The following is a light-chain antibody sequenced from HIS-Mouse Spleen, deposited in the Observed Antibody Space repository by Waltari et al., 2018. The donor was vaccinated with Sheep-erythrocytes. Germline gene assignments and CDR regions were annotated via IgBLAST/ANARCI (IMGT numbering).Light chain of an antibody. Sequence: QSALTQPRSVSGSPGPSVTISCTGTSSDVGGYNYFSWYQQHPGKAPKLMIYDVSKRPSGVPDRFSGSKSGNTASLTISGLQAEDEADYYCCSYAGSSPVVFGGGTKLTVL. V-gene: IGLV2-11*01. CDR2: DVS. CDR1: SSDVGGYNY. J-gene: IGLJ2*01. CDR3: CSYAGSSPVV.